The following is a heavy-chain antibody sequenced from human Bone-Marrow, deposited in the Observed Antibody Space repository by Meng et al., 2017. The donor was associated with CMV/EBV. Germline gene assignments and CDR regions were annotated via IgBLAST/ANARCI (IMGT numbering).Heavy chain of an antibody. D-gene: IGHD1/OR15-1a*01. CDR3: AKDLWNTTPLGDYFDS. J-gene: IGHJ4*02. CDR2: ISGSGRYT. Sequence: SGFTLSNYAMIWVRHSPGKGLEYLASISGSGRYTYYVDPVRGRFTISRDNSKNILYLQMNSLTAADAGFYYCAKDLWNTTPLGDYFDSWSQGVLVTVSS. CDR1: GFTLSNYA. V-gene: IGHV3-23*01.